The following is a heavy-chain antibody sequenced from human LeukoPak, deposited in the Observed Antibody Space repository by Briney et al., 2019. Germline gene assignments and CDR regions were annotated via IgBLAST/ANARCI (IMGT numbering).Heavy chain of an antibody. CDR3: ASSYGDYLYYYYGMDV. Sequence: SETLSLTCTVSGGSISSYYWSWIRQPPGKGLEWIGYIYYSGSTNYNPSLKSRVTISVDTSKNQFSLKLSSVTAADTAVYYCASSYGDYLYYYYGMDVWGQGTTVTVSS. J-gene: IGHJ6*02. D-gene: IGHD4-17*01. V-gene: IGHV4-59*01. CDR1: GGSISSYY. CDR2: IYYSGST.